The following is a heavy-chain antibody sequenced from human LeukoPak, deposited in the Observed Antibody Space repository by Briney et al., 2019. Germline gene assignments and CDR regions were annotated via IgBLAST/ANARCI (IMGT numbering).Heavy chain of an antibody. D-gene: IGHD4-17*01. Sequence: GGSLRLSCAASGFTFSSYAMSWVRQAPGKGLEWVSVIYSGGSTYYADSVKGRFTISRDNSKNTLYLQMNSLRAEDTAVYYCARGLRSPLDYWGQGTLVTVSS. J-gene: IGHJ4*02. CDR3: ARGLRSPLDY. V-gene: IGHV3-53*01. CDR2: IYSGGST. CDR1: GFTFSSYA.